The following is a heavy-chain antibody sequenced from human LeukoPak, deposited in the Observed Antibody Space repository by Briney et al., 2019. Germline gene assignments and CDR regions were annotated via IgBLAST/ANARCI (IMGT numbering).Heavy chain of an antibody. CDR2: IYYSGST. V-gene: IGHV4-59*01. D-gene: IGHD6-13*01. CDR3: ATVIAAAGTEWFDP. J-gene: IGHJ5*02. Sequence: PPETLSLTCTVSGGSISGYYWSWIRQPPGKGLEWIGYIYYSGSTNYNPSLKSRVTISVDTSKNQFSLKLSSVTAADTAVYYCATVIAAAGTEWFDPWGQGTPVTVSS. CDR1: GGSISGYY.